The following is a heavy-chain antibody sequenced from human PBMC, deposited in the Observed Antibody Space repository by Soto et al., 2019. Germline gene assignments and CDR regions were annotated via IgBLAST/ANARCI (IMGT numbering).Heavy chain of an antibody. CDR1: GFSFSHHV. J-gene: IGHJ4*02. Sequence: GGSLRLSCAASGFSFSHHVMTWVRQAPGKGLEWVAVISKDGDKKYYADSVKGRFTISRDNSKNTLYLQMNSLRPEDTAVHYCAREWSVANPGYWGQGTQVTVSS. CDR3: AREWSVANPGY. CDR2: ISKDGDKK. D-gene: IGHD5-12*01. V-gene: IGHV3-30-3*01.